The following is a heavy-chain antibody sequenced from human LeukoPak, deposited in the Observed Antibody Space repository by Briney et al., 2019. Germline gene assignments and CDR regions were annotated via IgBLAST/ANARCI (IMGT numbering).Heavy chain of an antibody. CDR2: IYHSGST. V-gene: IGHV4-38-2*02. J-gene: IGHJ5*02. CDR3: ARDKENFLPEYLPYSCSWLGAFDP. CDR1: GYSISSGYY. Sequence: SETLSLTCTVSGYSISSGYYWGWIRQPPGKGLEWIGSIYHSGSTYYNPSLKSRVTISVDTSKNQFSLQLNSVTPEDTAVYYCARDKENFLPEYLPYSCSWLGAFDPWGQGTLVTVSS. D-gene: IGHD6-13*01.